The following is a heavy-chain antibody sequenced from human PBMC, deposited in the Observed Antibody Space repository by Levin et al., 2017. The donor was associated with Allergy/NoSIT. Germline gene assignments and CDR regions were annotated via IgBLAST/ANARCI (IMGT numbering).Heavy chain of an antibody. CDR2: IYPGDSDT. J-gene: IGHJ3*02. D-gene: IGHD5-12*01. Sequence: GESLKISCKGSGYSFTSYWIGWVRQMPGKGLEWMGIIYPGDSDTRYSPSFQGQVTISADKSISTAYLQWSSLKASDTAMYYCASRTGYSGYDVNAFDIWGQGTMVTVSS. CDR1: GYSFTSYW. V-gene: IGHV5-51*01. CDR3: ASRTGYSGYDVNAFDI.